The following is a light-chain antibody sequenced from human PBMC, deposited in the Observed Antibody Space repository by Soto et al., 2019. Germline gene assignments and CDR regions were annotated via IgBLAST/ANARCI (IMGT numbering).Light chain of an antibody. CDR2: EGN. Sequence: QSVLTQPASVSESPGQSISISCGGGRNDIGTYNLVSWYQQHPGKAPKLIIYEGNKRPSGVSNRFSGSMSGNTASLTISGLQAEDEADYYCCSYTDGSSLLFGGGTKLTVL. J-gene: IGLJ3*02. CDR1: RNDIGTYNL. CDR3: CSYTDGSSLL. V-gene: IGLV2-23*01.